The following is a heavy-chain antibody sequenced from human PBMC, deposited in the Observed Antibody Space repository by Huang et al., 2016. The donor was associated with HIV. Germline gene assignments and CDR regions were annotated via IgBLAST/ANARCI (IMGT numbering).Heavy chain of an antibody. J-gene: IGHJ5*02. V-gene: IGHV1-69*13. CDR1: GGTFSSYA. CDR3: ARTAYSYGFRQGYNWFDP. D-gene: IGHD5-18*01. CDR2: TIPIFGTE. Sequence: QVLLVQSGAEVRKPGSSVKVSCTAFGGTFSSYAISGVRQARGQGLEWVGGTIPIFGTENYTQKFQGRVTITVDESTNTGYMELTRLTSEDTAVYYCARTAYSYGFRQGYNWFDPWGQGTPVTVSS.